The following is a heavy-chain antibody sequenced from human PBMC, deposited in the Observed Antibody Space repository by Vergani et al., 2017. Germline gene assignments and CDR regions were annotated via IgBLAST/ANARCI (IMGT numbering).Heavy chain of an antibody. CDR2: TYYRSKWFN. V-gene: IGHV6-1*01. CDR3: ARAGSGWTNNAFDI. CDR1: GVSVSSNSAA. J-gene: IGHJ3*02. D-gene: IGHD6-19*01. Sequence: QVQLQQSGPGLVKPSQTLSLTCAISGVSVSSNSAAWNWIRQSPSRGLEWLGRTYYRSKWFNDYALSVKSRITINPDTSKNQFSLQLNSVTPEDTAVYFCARAGSGWTNNAFDIWGQGTMVTVSS.